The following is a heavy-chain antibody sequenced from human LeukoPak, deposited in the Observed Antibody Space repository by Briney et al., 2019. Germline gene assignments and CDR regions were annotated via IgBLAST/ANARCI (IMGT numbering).Heavy chain of an antibody. V-gene: IGHV1-2*02. J-gene: IGHJ4*02. Sequence: GASVKVSCKASGYTFTGYYIHWVRQAPGQGLEWMGWINPNSGGTNFAQKFQGRVAMTRDTSISTVYMELISLRSDDTAVYYCAREMNYDDYRTSDYWGRGTLVTVSS. CDR2: INPNSGGT. D-gene: IGHD4-17*01. CDR3: AREMNYDDYRTSDY. CDR1: GYTFTGYY.